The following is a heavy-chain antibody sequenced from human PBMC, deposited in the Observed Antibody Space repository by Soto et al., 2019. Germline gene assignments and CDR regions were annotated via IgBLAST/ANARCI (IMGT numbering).Heavy chain of an antibody. CDR3: TKSRRGILMVYGFGGMDV. V-gene: IGHV3-23*01. J-gene: IGHJ6*02. CDR2: ISGTGDGT. D-gene: IGHD2-8*01. Sequence: GGSMRLSCAASGFTISSHAMSWVRQAPGKGLEWVASISGTGDGTYYGDSVKGRFTISRDSSSSTLYLEMNNLRGEDTAVYFCTKSRRGILMVYGFGGMDVWGQGTTVTVSS. CDR1: GFTISSHA.